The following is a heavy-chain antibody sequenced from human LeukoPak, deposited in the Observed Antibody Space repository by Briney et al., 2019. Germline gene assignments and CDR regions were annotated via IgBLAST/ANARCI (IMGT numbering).Heavy chain of an antibody. CDR2: IRFDEVNK. D-gene: IGHD2-15*01. J-gene: IGHJ4*02. V-gene: IGHV3-30*02. Sequence: GGSLRLSCAASGFTFSSYGMHWVRQAPGKGLEWVAFIRFDEVNKYYAESVKGRFTISRDNSKNTLYLQMNSLRSEDTAVYFCAKRGGYCSGGGCYQFDYWGQGTLVTVSS. CDR1: GFTFSSYG. CDR3: AKRGGYCSGGGCYQFDY.